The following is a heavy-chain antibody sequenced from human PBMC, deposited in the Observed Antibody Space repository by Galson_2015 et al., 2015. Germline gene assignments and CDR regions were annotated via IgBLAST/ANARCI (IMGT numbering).Heavy chain of an antibody. V-gene: IGHV3-53*01. CDR3: AAQYCSGDCYHQYYFDY. J-gene: IGHJ4*02. D-gene: IGHD2-21*02. CDR1: GFTVSSNY. CDR2: IYSGGST. Sequence: SLRLSCAASGFTVSSNYMSWVRQAPGKGLEWVSVIYSGGSTYYADSVKGRVTISRDNSKNTLYLQMNSLRAEDTAVYYCAAQYCSGDCYHQYYFDYWGQGTLVTVSS.